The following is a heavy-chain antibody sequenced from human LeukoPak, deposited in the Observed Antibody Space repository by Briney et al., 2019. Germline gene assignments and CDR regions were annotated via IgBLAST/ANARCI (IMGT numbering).Heavy chain of an antibody. CDR3: ARPRSSGWVPFDC. CDR1: GGSISSSSYY. V-gene: IGHV4-39*01. Sequence: KPSETLSLTCTVSGGSISSSSYYWGWIRQPPGKGLEWIGNIYYSGKNYYNPSLESPVTISVDTSKNQFSLNLSSVTAADTAVYYCARPRSSGWVPFDCWGQGALDSVSS. J-gene: IGHJ4*02. CDR2: IYYSGKN. D-gene: IGHD6-19*01.